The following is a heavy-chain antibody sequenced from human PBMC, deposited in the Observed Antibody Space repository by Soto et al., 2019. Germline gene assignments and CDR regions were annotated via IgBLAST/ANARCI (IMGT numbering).Heavy chain of an antibody. CDR3: ARDGTRGWSNFDH. CDR1: GFIFSSRA. D-gene: IGHD6-19*01. CDR2: VLYDGSNK. V-gene: IGHV3-30*03. Sequence: QVQLVESGGGVVQPGRSLRLSCAASGFIFSSRAMHWVRQAPGKGLDWVAVVLYDGSNKYYADSVRGRFTISRDNSKNTLYLEMNSLRAEDTAVYYCARDGTRGWSNFDHWGQGTLVTVSS. J-gene: IGHJ4*02.